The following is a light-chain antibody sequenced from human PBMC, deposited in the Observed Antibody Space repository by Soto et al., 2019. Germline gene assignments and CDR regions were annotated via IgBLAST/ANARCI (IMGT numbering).Light chain of an antibody. V-gene: IGKV3-11*01. Sequence: IVLTQSPATLSFSPGEEATLSCRASQSIAIYLAWYQQKSGQSPRLLIYDTSNRAPGIPYRFSGSASGTDFTLTISSLKPEDFAVYYCQQRATWPWTFGQRTAVEIK. CDR1: QSIAIY. J-gene: IGKJ1*01. CDR3: QQRATWPWT. CDR2: DTS.